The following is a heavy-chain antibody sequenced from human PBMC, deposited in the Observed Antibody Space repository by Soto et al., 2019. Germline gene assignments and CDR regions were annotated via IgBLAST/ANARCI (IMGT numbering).Heavy chain of an antibody. CDR3: AKGVPGIAVAGTGYFQH. V-gene: IGHV3-23*01. CDR1: GFTFSSYA. Sequence: EVQLLESGGGLVQPGGSLRLSCAASGFTFSSYAMSWVRQAPGKGLEWVSGIRGSGDSTYYAESVKGRFTISRDNSKNTLYLQMNSLRAEDTAVYYCAKGVPGIAVAGTGYFQHWGQGTLVTVSS. CDR2: IRGSGDST. J-gene: IGHJ1*01. D-gene: IGHD6-19*01.